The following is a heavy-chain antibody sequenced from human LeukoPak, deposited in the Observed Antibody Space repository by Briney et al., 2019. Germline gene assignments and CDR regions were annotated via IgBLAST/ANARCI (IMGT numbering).Heavy chain of an antibody. CDR2: ILGSGDTT. V-gene: IGHV3-23*01. D-gene: IGHD4-17*01. CDR3: AKRPSDYGDYVSYFDY. J-gene: IGHJ4*02. CDR1: GFTFSTNP. Sequence: GGSLRLSCAASGFTFSTNPMSWVRQAPGQGLEWVSAILGSGDTTFYADSVKGRFTISRDNSKDTLYLQMNSLRDEDTAVYYCAKRPSDYGDYVSYFDYWGQGTLVTVSS.